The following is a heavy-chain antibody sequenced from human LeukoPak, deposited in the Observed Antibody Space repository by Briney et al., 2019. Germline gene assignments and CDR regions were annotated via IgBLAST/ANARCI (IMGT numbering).Heavy chain of an antibody. CDR2: IYYSGST. CDR1: GGSISSYY. D-gene: IGHD6-13*01. Sequence: SETLSLTCTVSGGSISSYYWSWIRQPPGKGLEWIGHIYYSGSTNYNPSLKSRVTISVDTSKNQFSLNLSSVTAADTAVYYCARAPGGCYSSSCLDYWGQGTLVTVSS. J-gene: IGHJ4*02. CDR3: ARAPGGCYSSSCLDY. V-gene: IGHV4-59*01.